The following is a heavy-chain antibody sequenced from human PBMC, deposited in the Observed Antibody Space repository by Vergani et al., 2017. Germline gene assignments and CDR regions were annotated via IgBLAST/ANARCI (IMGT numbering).Heavy chain of an antibody. CDR3: VYRKTECGTTGCFYPFYYYYYMDV. D-gene: IGHD1-7*01. CDR1: GFSLNTRGVS. V-gene: IGHV2-5*04. J-gene: IGHJ6*03. Sequence: QIPLKESGPTLVKPTQTLTLTCTFSGFSLNTRGVSVAWIRPPPGQALDWLALIYWNDDQHYSPSLNNSVTITKDTSKNQVVLTMTNMDYVDTGTYYCVYRKTECGTTGCFYPFYYYYYMDVWGKGTTVTVSS. CDR2: IYWNDDQ.